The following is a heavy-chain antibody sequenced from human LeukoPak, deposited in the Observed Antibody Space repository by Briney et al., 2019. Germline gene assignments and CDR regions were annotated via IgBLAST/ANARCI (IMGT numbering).Heavy chain of an antibody. V-gene: IGHV4-4*07. CDR3: ARGWDSGSYYGNWFDP. CDR1: GGSISSYY. J-gene: IGHJ5*02. CDR2: IYTSGST. D-gene: IGHD1-26*01. Sequence: SETLSLTCTVSGGSISSYYWSWIRQPAGKGLEWIGRIYTSGSTNYNPSLKSRVTISVDTSKNQFSLKLSSVTAADTAVYYCARGWDSGSYYGNWFDPWGQGTLVTVSS.